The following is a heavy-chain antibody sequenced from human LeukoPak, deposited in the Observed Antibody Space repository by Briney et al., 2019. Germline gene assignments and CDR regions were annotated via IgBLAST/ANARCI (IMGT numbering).Heavy chain of an antibody. CDR2: IYSGGST. D-gene: IGHD3-22*01. CDR3: ARDLGDSSGYYFGNY. Sequence: PGGSLRLSCAASGFTVSSNYMGWVRQAPGKGLEWVSVIYSGGSTYYADSVKGRFTISRDNSKNTLYLQMNSLRAEDTAMYYCARDLGDSSGYYFGNYWGQGTLVTVSS. V-gene: IGHV3-53*01. J-gene: IGHJ4*02. CDR1: GFTVSSNY.